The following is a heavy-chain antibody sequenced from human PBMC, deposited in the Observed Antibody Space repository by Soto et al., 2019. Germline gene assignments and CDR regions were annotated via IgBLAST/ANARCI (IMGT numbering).Heavy chain of an antibody. CDR3: AKDRAVAADYYYYGMDV. J-gene: IGHJ6*02. Sequence: GGSLRLSCAASGFTFSSYGMTWVRQAPGKGLEWVSVISGSGGSTFYADSVKGRFTISRDNSKNTLYLQMNSLRADDTALDYCAKDRAVAADYYYYGMDVWGQGTTVTVSS. V-gene: IGHV3-23*01. D-gene: IGHD6-19*01. CDR1: GFTFSSYG. CDR2: ISGSGGST.